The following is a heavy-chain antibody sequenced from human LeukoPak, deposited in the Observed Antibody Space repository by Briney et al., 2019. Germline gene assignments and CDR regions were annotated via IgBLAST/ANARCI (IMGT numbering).Heavy chain of an antibody. D-gene: IGHD6-13*01. CDR1: GFTFTSSA. CDR3: AADIAAAGIGFDY. Sequence: ASVKVSCKASGFTFTSSAMQRVRQARGQRLEWIGWIVVGSGNTNYAQKFQERVTITRDMSTSTAYMELSSLRSEDTAVYYCAADIAAAGIGFDYWGQGTLVTVSS. J-gene: IGHJ4*02. CDR2: IVVGSGNT. V-gene: IGHV1-58*02.